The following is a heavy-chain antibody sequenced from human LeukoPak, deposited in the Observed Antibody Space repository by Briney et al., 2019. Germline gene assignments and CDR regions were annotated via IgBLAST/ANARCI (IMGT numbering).Heavy chain of an antibody. CDR2: ISYDGSNK. CDR1: GFTFSSYA. CDR3: ARAPLGAVADFFDY. Sequence: GGSLRLSCAASGFTFSSYAMHWVRQAPGKGLEWVAVISYDGSNKYYADSVKGRFTISRDNSKNTLYLQMNSLRAEDTAVYYCARAPLGAVADFFDYWGQGTLVTVSS. D-gene: IGHD6-19*01. V-gene: IGHV3-30-3*01. J-gene: IGHJ4*02.